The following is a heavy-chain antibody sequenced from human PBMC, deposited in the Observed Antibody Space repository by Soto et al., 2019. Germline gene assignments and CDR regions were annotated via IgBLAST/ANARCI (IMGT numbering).Heavy chain of an antibody. CDR3: ARDQGYCTNGVCYTFDY. CDR1: GFTFSSYG. CDR2: IWYDGSNK. J-gene: IGHJ4*02. V-gene: IGHV3-33*01. Sequence: GGSLRLSCAASGFTFSSYGMHWVRQAPGKGLEWVAVIWYDGSNKYYADSVKGRFTISRDNSKNTLYLQMNSLRAEDTAVYYCARDQGYCTNGVCYTFDYWGQGTLVTVS. D-gene: IGHD2-8*01.